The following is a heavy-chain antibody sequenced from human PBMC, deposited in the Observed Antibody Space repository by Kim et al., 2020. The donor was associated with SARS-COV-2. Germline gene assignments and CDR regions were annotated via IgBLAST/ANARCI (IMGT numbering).Heavy chain of an antibody. D-gene: IGHD1-26*01. CDR2: INAGNGNT. CDR1: GYTFTSYA. J-gene: IGHJ4*02. Sequence: ASVKVSCKASGYTFTSYAMHWVRQAPGQRLEWMGWINAGNGNTKYSQKFQGRITITRDTSASTGYMELSSLRSEDTAVYYCARTLGYSQFDYWGQGTLVTVSS. CDR3: ARTLGYSQFDY. V-gene: IGHV1-3*01.